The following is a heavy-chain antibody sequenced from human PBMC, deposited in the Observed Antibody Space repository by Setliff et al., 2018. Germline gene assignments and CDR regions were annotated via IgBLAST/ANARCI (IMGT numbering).Heavy chain of an antibody. CDR2: IYTSGGI. Sequence: PSETLSLTCTVPGGSIRNYFWGWIRQPAGKGLEWIGRIYTSGGIDYNTSLRSRVTISVDTSKDQFSLKLSSVTAADTAVYYCAREKADYSDSGGYYGGFYFGSWGQGALVTVSS. V-gene: IGHV4-4*07. CDR1: GGSIRNYF. J-gene: IGHJ4*02. CDR3: AREKADYSDSGGYYGGFYFGS. D-gene: IGHD3-22*01.